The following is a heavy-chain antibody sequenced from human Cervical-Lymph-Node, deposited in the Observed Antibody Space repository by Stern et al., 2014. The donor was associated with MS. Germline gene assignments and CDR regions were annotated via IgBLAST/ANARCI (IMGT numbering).Heavy chain of an antibody. D-gene: IGHD1-26*01. CDR2: ISYDGRDK. CDR3: AKGGSGSYLD. V-gene: IGHV3-30*04. CDR1: GFVFRRYA. J-gene: IGHJ4*02. Sequence: IQLVQSGGGVVQPGRSLRLSCAVSGFVFRRYALHWVRQAPGTGMEWVARISYDGRDKYYTDSVKGRFTVSRDNSNNTVDLEMNSLRLEDTAVYYCAKGGSGSYLDWGQGSLVTVSS.